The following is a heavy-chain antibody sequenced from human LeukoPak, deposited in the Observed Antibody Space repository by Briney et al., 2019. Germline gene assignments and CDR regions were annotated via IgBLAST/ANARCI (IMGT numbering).Heavy chain of an antibody. D-gene: IGHD6-13*01. CDR2: INPNTGDT. V-gene: IGHV1-2*02. Sequence: ASVKVSCKASGYTFTGYDFHWVRQAPGQGLEWMGWINPNTGDTDYAQKFQGRVTMTRDTSISTAYMELSRLRSDDTAVYYCARGSSIARTGTGLDSWGQGTLVTVSS. CDR3: ARGSSIARTGTGLDS. J-gene: IGHJ4*02. CDR1: GYTFTGYD.